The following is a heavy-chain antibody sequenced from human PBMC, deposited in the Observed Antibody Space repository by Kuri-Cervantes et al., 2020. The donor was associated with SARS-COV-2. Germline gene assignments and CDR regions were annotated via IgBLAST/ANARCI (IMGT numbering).Heavy chain of an antibody. CDR3: ARDPYVGSGYYLLDF. D-gene: IGHD3-22*01. J-gene: IGHJ4*02. CDR1: GFIFSNYA. Sequence: GESLKISCAASGFIFSNYAMHLGRQAPGKGLEWVAIISYDGGYENYADFVQGRFTISRDNDKHTLYLQVNSVKTEDTAVYYCARDPYVGSGYYLLDFWGQGTLVTVSS. CDR2: ISYDGGYE. V-gene: IGHV3-30*03.